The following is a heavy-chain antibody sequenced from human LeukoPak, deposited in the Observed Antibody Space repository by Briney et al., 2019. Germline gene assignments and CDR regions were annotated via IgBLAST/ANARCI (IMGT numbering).Heavy chain of an antibody. CDR1: GGSISSYY. Sequence: PSETLSLTCTVSGGSISSYYWSWIRQPPGKGLEWIGYMYYSGSTNYNPSLKSRVTISVDTSKNQFSLKLSSVTAADTAVYYCARRVVPAASGYNWFDPWGQGTLVTVSS. D-gene: IGHD2-2*01. J-gene: IGHJ5*02. CDR3: ARRVVPAASGYNWFDP. CDR2: MYYSGST. V-gene: IGHV4-59*12.